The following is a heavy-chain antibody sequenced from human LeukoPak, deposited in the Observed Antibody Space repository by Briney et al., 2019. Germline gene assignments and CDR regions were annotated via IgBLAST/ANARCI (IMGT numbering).Heavy chain of an antibody. J-gene: IGHJ3*02. V-gene: IGHV3-21*01. Sequence: GGSLRLSCAASVFPFDTYPMNSVRHAPGKGLEWVASISSSNSFKNYADSVKGRFTTSRDNAQNSLYLQMSSLRAEDTGLYYCATMGEQWLLKDIWGQGTMVIVSS. CDR3: ATMGEQWLLKDI. CDR2: ISSSNSFK. CDR1: VFPFDTYP. D-gene: IGHD6-19*01.